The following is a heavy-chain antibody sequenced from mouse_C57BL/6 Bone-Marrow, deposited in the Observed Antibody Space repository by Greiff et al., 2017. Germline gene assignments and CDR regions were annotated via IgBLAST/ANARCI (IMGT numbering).Heavy chain of an antibody. CDR3: EIGGWLLPPYAMDY. J-gene: IGHJ4*01. Sequence: QVQLQQPGAELVKPGASVKVSCKASGYTFTSYWMHWVKQRPGQGLEWIGRIHPSDSDTNYNQKFKGKATLTVDKSSSPAYMQLSSLTSEAAAVYYCEIGGWLLPPYAMDYWGQGTSVTVSS. CDR2: IHPSDSDT. CDR1: GYTFTSYW. D-gene: IGHD2-3*01. V-gene: IGHV1-74*01.